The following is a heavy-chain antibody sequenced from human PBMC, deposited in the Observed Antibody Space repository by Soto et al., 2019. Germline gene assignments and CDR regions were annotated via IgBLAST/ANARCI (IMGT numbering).Heavy chain of an antibody. Sequence: GTSVKATCKASGNSFNTYCLHWVHQEPGQSLEWMGWFDAGNGITKFSQKFQGRITISRHTSASTAYMEVRSLRSEDTAIYFCAGYASGSYFGNWGQGTPVTVSS. J-gene: IGHJ4*02. CDR3: AGYASGSYFGN. D-gene: IGHD3-10*01. CDR2: FDAGNGIT. V-gene: IGHV1-3*01. CDR1: GNSFNTYC.